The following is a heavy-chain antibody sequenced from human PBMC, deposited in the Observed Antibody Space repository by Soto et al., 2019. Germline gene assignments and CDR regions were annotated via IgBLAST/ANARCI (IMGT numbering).Heavy chain of an antibody. D-gene: IGHD3-22*01. Sequence: SVKVSCKASGGTFSSYAISWVRQAPGQGLEWMGGIIPIFGTANYAQKFQGRVTITADESTSTAYMELSSLRSEDTAVYYCARGRETYYYDSSGYTFDYWGQGTLVTVSS. J-gene: IGHJ4*02. CDR1: GGTFSSYA. V-gene: IGHV1-69*13. CDR3: ARGRETYYYDSSGYTFDY. CDR2: IIPIFGTA.